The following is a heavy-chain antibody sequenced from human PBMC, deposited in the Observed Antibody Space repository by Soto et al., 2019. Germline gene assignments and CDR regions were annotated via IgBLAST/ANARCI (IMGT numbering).Heavy chain of an antibody. D-gene: IGHD4-17*01. CDR3: AYIALPDTGYGDHIFYY. V-gene: IGHV2-5*02. Sequence: QITLKESGPTLAQPPQTLTLTCTFSVFSLTTSGVAVGWICQPLGTALEWLALIYWDDDNRYSPSLQSRLTTPKDTSKIQVVLTVTNVDPVDSGAYCCAYIALPDTGYGDHIFYYWGQGTRVTVSS. CDR2: IYWDDDN. CDR1: VFSLTTSGVA. J-gene: IGHJ4*02.